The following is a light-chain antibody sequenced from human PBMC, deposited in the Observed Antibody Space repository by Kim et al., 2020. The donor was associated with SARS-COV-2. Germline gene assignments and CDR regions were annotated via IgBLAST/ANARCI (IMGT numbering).Light chain of an antibody. CDR1: ERLSNY. J-gene: IGKJ3*01. V-gene: IGKV3-11*01. CDR2: DAS. Sequence: LSPGQSAPLSCRASERLSNYLAWYQHKRGQPPRLLIYDASSRATGVPARFSGSGSGTDFTLTISSLEPEDVAVYYCQQRDNWPFAFGPGTKVDIK. CDR3: QQRDNWPFA.